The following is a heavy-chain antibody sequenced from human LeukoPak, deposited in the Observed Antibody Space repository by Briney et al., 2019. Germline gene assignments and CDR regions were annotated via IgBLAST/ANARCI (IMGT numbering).Heavy chain of an antibody. CDR3: ARAEWLVPGRNYYYYYMDV. Sequence: RASVKVSCKASGGTFSSYAISWVRQAPGQGLEWMGWMNPNSGNTGYAQKFQGRVTITRNTSISTAYMELSSLRSEDTAVYYCARAEWLVPGRNYYYYYMDVWGKGTTVTVSS. CDR1: GGTFSSYA. J-gene: IGHJ6*03. D-gene: IGHD6-19*01. V-gene: IGHV1-8*03. CDR2: MNPNSGNT.